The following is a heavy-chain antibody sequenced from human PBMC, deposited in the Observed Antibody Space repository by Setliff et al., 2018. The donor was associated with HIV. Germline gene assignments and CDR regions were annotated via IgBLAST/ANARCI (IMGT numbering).Heavy chain of an antibody. D-gene: IGHD5-18*01. V-gene: IGHV4-59*01. Sequence: SETLSLTCTVSGCSISSYYWSWIRQPPGKGLEWIGYVYSDGSTKHNPSLESRVTISVDTSKNQLSRKVSSVTAADTAVYSCAGDRSSGGYTYGLIDYWGQGRLVTVSS. CDR2: VYSDGST. CDR3: AGDRSSGGYTYGLIDY. CDR1: GCSISSYY. J-gene: IGHJ4*02.